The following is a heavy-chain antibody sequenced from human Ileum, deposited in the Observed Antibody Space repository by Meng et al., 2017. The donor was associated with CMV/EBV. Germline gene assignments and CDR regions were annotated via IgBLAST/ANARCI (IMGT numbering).Heavy chain of an antibody. CDR1: GGSFSNYY. CDR3: SRGADAYKSGRS. D-gene: IGHD5-24*01. V-gene: IGHV4-34*01. CDR2: IHPSGST. Sequence: LPPVGAGLLKPSETLSLTCGVYGGSFSNYYWSWIRQSPGKGLEWIGEIHPSGSTYYNPSLNSRVTMSVDTSKNQFSLNLRSVTAADTAVYYCSRGADAYKSGRSWGQGTLVTVSS. J-gene: IGHJ5*02.